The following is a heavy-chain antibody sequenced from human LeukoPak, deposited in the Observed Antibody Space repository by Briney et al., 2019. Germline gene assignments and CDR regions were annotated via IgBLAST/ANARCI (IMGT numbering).Heavy chain of an antibody. D-gene: IGHD5-18*01. V-gene: IGHV3-30*18. Sequence: GGSLRLSCAASGFTFSSYAMHWVRQSLGKGLEWVAVMSYDGFNKYYADSVKGRFTISRDNSKNTLYLQINSLRAEDTAVYYCAKTKGYSYGYYFDYWGQGTLVTVSS. CDR2: MSYDGFNK. CDR1: GFTFSSYA. CDR3: AKTKGYSYGYYFDY. J-gene: IGHJ4*02.